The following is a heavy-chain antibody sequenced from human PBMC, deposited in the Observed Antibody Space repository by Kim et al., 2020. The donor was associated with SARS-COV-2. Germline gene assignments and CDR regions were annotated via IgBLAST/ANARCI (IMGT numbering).Heavy chain of an antibody. CDR3: AREVLLWFGESSGYFDY. J-gene: IGHJ4*02. D-gene: IGHD3-10*01. Sequence: KGRFTIARDNDKNSMYLKMNSLRAEDTAVYYCAREVLLWFGESSGYFDYWGQGTLVTVSS. V-gene: IGHV3-11*05.